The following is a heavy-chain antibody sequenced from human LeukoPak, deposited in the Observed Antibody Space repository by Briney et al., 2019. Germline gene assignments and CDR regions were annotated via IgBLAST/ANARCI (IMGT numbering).Heavy chain of an antibody. CDR2: IYTSGST. Sequence: PSETLSLTCTVPGGSISSGSYYWSWIRQPAGKGLEWIGRIYTSGSTNYNPSLKSRVTISVDTSKNQFSLKLSSVTAADTAVYYCAREENYYDSSGYRRDYYYYMDVWGKGTTVTVSS. CDR3: AREENYYDSSGYRRDYYYYMDV. V-gene: IGHV4-61*02. D-gene: IGHD3-22*01. CDR1: GGSISSGSYY. J-gene: IGHJ6*03.